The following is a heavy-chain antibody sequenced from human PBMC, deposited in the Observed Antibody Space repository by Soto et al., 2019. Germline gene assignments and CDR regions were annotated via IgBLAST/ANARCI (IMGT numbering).Heavy chain of an antibody. CDR1: GGSISGGGFS. D-gene: IGHD3-10*01. Sequence: SETLSLTCAVSGGSISGGGFSWSWIRQPPGKGLEWIGYILHTGGTQYNPSLKSRVSMSVDKSKNQFSLHLTSVTAADTAVYYCARLQFGEGFDYWGQGALVTVSS. V-gene: IGHV4-30-2*01. CDR2: ILHTGGT. J-gene: IGHJ4*02. CDR3: ARLQFGEGFDY.